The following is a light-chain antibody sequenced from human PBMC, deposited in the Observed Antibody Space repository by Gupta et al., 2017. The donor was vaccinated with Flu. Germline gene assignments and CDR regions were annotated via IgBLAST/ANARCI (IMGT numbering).Light chain of an antibody. CDR2: RNN. J-gene: IGLJ3*02. Sequence: QAGLTQPPSVSKGLRQTATLTCTGNSNNVGNQGVTWLQQHQGHPPRLLSYRNNNRPSIIPERFSASRSGNTASLTITGLQPEDEADYYCSAWDISLNVWVFGGGTKLTVL. CDR1: SNNVGNQG. V-gene: IGLV10-54*04. CDR3: SAWDISLNVWV.